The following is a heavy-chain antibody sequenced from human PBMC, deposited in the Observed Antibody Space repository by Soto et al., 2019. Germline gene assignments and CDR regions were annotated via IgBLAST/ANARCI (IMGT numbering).Heavy chain of an antibody. Sequence: GGSLRLSCTASGFTFGDYAMSWFRQAPGKGLEWVGFIRSKAYGGTTEYAASVKGRFTISRDDSKSIAYLQMNSLKTEDTAVYYCTTNYYDSSGYDNWFDPWGQGTLVTVS. CDR2: IRSKAYGGTT. CDR1: GFTFGDYA. D-gene: IGHD3-22*01. CDR3: TTNYYDSSGYDNWFDP. V-gene: IGHV3-49*03. J-gene: IGHJ5*02.